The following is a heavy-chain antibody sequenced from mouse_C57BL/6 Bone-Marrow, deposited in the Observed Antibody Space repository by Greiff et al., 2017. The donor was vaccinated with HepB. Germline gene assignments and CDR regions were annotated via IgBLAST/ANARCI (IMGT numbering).Heavy chain of an antibody. D-gene: IGHD1-1*01. J-gene: IGHJ3*01. V-gene: IGHV1-55*01. CDR1: GYTFPSYW. Sequence: QVQLQQPGAELVKPGASVKMSCKASGYTFPSYWITWVKQRPGQGLEWIGDIYPGSGSTNYNEKFKSKATLTVDTSSSTAYMQLSSLTSEDSAVYYCARWAYYYGSSRFAYWGQGTLVTVSA. CDR2: IYPGSGST. CDR3: ARWAYYYGSSRFAY.